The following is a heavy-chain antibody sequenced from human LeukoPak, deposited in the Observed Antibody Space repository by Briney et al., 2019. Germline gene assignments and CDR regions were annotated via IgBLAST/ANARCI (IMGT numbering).Heavy chain of an antibody. D-gene: IGHD2-21*02. CDR2: ISFDGSNK. Sequence: PGGSLRLSCAASGFTFSSYAMHWVRQAPGKGLEWVAVISFDGSNKYYADSVKGRLTISRDYSKNTLYLQVNGLRTEDTAVYYCAKDRLLNCRGDCYIFDYWGQGTVVTVSS. CDR1: GFTFSSYA. J-gene: IGHJ4*02. CDR3: AKDRLLNCRGDCYIFDY. V-gene: IGHV3-30*04.